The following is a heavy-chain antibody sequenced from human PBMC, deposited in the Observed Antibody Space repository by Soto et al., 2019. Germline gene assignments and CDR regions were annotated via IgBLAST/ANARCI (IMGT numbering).Heavy chain of an antibody. J-gene: IGHJ6*03. CDR1: GFTLSGYA. V-gene: IGHV3-64*01. CDR3: ARRARPDFYYMHV. CDR2: ISSNGVGT. Sequence: EVQLAESGGGLAQPGGPLRLSCAASGFTLSGYAMDWVRQAPGKGLEYVSGISSNGVGTYYANSVQGRFTISRDNSKNTVYLQMGSLRPEDMAVYYCARRARPDFYYMHVWGKGTTVTVSS. D-gene: IGHD6-6*01.